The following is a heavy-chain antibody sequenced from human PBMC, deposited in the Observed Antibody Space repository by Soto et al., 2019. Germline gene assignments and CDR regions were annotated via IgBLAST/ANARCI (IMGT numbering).Heavy chain of an antibody. Sequence: SETLSLTCAVYGGSFSGYYWSWIRQPPGKGLEWIGEINHSGSTNYNPSLKSRVTISVDTSKNQFSLKLSSVTAADTAVYYCAKIGGYYYDSSGYHNAYYYGMDVWGQGTTVTVSS. CDR3: AKIGGYYYDSSGYHNAYYYGMDV. CDR1: GGSFSGYY. CDR2: INHSGST. D-gene: IGHD3-22*01. J-gene: IGHJ6*02. V-gene: IGHV4-34*01.